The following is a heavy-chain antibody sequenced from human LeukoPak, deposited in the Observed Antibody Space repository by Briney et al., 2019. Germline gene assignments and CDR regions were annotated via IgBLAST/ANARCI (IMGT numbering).Heavy chain of an antibody. J-gene: IGHJ3*02. CDR2: IFYSGST. CDR1: GGSVSSGNYY. D-gene: IGHD6-13*01. V-gene: IGHV4-61*01. Sequence: SETLSLTCTASGGSVSSGNYYWSWIRQSPGKGLEWIGYIFYSGSTNYNPSLKSRVTISEDTSKNQFSLKLRSVTAADTAVYYCARDKGIAPAADLDVFDIWGQGTMVTVSS. CDR3: ARDKGIAPAADLDVFDI.